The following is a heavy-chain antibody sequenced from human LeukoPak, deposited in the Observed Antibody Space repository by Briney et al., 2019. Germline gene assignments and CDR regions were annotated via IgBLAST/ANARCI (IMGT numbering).Heavy chain of an antibody. D-gene: IGHD1-1*01. J-gene: IGHJ3*02. CDR3: AKDRRSRVIAERYRAVYAFDI. V-gene: IGHV3-23*01. CDR1: GFTFSTYA. CDR2: ISGSGAAT. Sequence: GGSLRLSCAASGFTFSTYAMTWVRQAPGKGLEWVSSISGSGAATYHADSVKGRFTISRDNSKNTLYLQMNSLRVEDTAIYYCAKDRRSRVIAERYRAVYAFDIWGQGTMVTVSS.